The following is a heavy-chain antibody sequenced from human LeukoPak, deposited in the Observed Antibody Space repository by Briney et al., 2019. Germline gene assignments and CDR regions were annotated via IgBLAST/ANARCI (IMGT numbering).Heavy chain of an antibody. CDR1: GYTFTGYY. CDR3: ARGGPTIFGVVTHPDY. J-gene: IGHJ4*02. Sequence: ASVKVSCKASGYTFTGYYMHWVRQAPGQGLEWMGRINPNSGGTNYAQKFQGWVTMTRDTSISTAYMELSRLRSDDTAVYYCARGGPTIFGVVTHPDYWGQGTLVTVSS. CDR2: INPNSGGT. D-gene: IGHD3-3*01. V-gene: IGHV1-2*04.